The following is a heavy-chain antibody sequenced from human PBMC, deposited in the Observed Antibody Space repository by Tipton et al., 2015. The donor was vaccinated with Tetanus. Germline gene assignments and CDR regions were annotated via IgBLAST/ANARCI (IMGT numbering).Heavy chain of an antibody. D-gene: IGHD3-10*01. J-gene: IGHJ4*02. CDR2: IWPGDSTA. V-gene: IGHV5-51*01. Sequence: QLVQSGAEVKKPGDSLNISCKASGYTFNTYWIAWVRQRPGRGLEWMGIIWPGDSTARYSPSFQGHVTISVDKSISTAYLQWSSLKASDTAMYYCARHMGFGDLLSLFDYWGQGTLVTVSS. CDR3: ARHMGFGDLLSLFDY. CDR1: GYTFNTYW.